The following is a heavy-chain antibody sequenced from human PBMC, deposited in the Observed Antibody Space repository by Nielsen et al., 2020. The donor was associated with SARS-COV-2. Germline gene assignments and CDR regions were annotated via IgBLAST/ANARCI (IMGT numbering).Heavy chain of an antibody. V-gene: IGHV3-33*06. Sequence: GGSLRLSCAASGFTFSSYGMHWVRQAPGKGLEWVAVIWYDGSNKYYADSVKGRFTISRDNSKNTLYLQMNSLRAEDTAVYYCAKSAVVAYFDYWGQGTLVTVSS. CDR2: IWYDGSNK. CDR1: GFTFSSYG. D-gene: IGHD2-15*01. J-gene: IGHJ4*02. CDR3: AKSAVVAYFDY.